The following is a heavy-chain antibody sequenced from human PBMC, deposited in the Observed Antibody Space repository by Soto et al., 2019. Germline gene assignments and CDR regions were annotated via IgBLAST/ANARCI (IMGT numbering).Heavy chain of an antibody. CDR1: GFTFSRYG. D-gene: IGHD3-10*01. V-gene: IGHV3-33*01. CDR2: IWSDGTNK. CDR3: GSGSRYYGMDV. Sequence: PGGSLRLSCAASGFTFSRYGMHWVRQAPGKGLEWVAVIWSDGTNKYYGESVKGRFTISRDNTKNTLYLQMNSLRAEDTAVYYYGSGSRYYGMDVWGQGTTVTVSS. J-gene: IGHJ6*02.